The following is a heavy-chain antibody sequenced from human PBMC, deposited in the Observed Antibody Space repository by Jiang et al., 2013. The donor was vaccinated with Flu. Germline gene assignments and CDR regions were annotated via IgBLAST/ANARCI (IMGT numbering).Heavy chain of an antibody. J-gene: IGHJ4*02. V-gene: IGHV1-18*01. CDR1: GYTFTSYG. CDR3: ASRLDGDYAHRLDY. CDR2: ISAYNGNT. Sequence: GAEVKKPGASVKVSCKASGYTFTSYGISWVRQAPGQGLEWMGWISAYNGNTNYAQKLQGRVTMTTDTSTSTAYMELRSLRSDDTAVYYCASRLDGDYAHRLDYWGQGTLVTVSS. D-gene: IGHD4-17*01.